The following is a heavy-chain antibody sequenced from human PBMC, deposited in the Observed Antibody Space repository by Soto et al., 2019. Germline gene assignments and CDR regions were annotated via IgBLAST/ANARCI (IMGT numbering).Heavy chain of an antibody. Sequence: TLSIARAVSVCSISINYWSWIRQPPGKGLEWIGYIYHSGSTYYNPSLKSRVTISVDRSKNQFSLKLSSVTDADTAVYYCARVTDRWGQGTRVTVSS. CDR2: IYHSGST. V-gene: IGHV4-30-2*01. CDR1: VCSISINY. CDR3: ARVTDR. J-gene: IGHJ5*02.